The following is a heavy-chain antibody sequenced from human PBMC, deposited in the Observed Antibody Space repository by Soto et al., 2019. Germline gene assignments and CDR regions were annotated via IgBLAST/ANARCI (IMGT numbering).Heavy chain of an antibody. CDR1: GFTFSSYG. D-gene: IGHD4-17*01. J-gene: IGHJ4*02. CDR2: ISYDGSNK. CDR3: AKEVANYGGNWFDY. Sequence: QVQLVESGGGVVQPGRSLRLSCAASGFTFSSYGMHWVRQAPGKGLEWVAVISYDGSNKYYADSVKGRFTISRDNSKNTLYLQMNSLRAEDTAVYYCAKEVANYGGNWFDYCGQGTLVTVSS. V-gene: IGHV3-30*18.